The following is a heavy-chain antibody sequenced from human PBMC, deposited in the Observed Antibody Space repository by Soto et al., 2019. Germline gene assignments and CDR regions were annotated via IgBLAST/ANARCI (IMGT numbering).Heavy chain of an antibody. D-gene: IGHD7-27*01. V-gene: IGHV1-18*04. J-gene: IGHJ6*02. CDR1: GNIFTSNG. CDR2: ISAYTGGT. Sequence: QVRLVQSGGEVKKPGASVKVSCRGSGNIFTSNGFSWARQAPGPGLEWMGWISAYTGGTNYPQKFQRRVTMTTDTSTSIACMELRSLRSDDTAVYYCARVPHTFNWVPYGLDVWGQGTTVTVS. CDR3: ARVPHTFNWVPYGLDV.